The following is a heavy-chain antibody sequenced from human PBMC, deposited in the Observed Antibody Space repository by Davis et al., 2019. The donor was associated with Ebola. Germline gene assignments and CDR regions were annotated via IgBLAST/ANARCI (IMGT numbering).Heavy chain of an antibody. V-gene: IGHV3-23*01. J-gene: IGHJ3*02. CDR3: AKFRRELADAFDI. Sequence: GESLKISCAASGFTFSSYSMNWVRQAPGKGLEWVSAISGSGGSTYYADSVKGRFTISRDNSKNTLYLQMNSLRAEDTAVYYCAKFRRELADAFDIWGQGTMVTVSS. CDR1: GFTFSSYS. D-gene: IGHD1-26*01. CDR2: ISGSGGST.